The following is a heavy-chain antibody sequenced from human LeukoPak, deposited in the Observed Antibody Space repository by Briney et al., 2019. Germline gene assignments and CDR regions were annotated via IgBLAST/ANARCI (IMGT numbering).Heavy chain of an antibody. J-gene: IGHJ4*02. V-gene: IGHV1-18*01. CDR1: GYTFTTSG. CDR3: ARSLSVGAPYYFDY. Sequence: ASVKVSCKASGYTFTTSGISWVRQAPGQGLEWMGWISAYNGNTKYAQSVQGRGTMTTDTSTSTAYMELRSLRSDDTAVYYCARSLSVGAPYYFDYWGQGTLVTVSS. CDR2: ISAYNGNT. D-gene: IGHD1-26*01.